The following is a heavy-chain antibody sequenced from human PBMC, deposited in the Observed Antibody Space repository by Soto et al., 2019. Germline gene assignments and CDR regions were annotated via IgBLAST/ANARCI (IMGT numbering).Heavy chain of an antibody. CDR3: ARLTRGVYDLDRLWEKFDY. V-gene: IGHV2-5*02. J-gene: IGHJ4*02. CDR2: IYWDDDK. Sequence: QITVKESGLTLVKPTQTLTLTCTFSGFSLSTNGMGVGWIRQSPGKALEWLALIYWDDDKRYSPSLRSRLTITQDTPKNQVALTMPNMDPVDTATYYCARLTRGVYDLDRLWEKFDYWGQGTVVTVSS. D-gene: IGHD5-12*01. CDR1: GFSLSTNGMG.